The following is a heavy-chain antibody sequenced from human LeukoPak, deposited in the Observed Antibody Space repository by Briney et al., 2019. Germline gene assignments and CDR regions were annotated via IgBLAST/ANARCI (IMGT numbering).Heavy chain of an antibody. CDR2: IYYSGST. D-gene: IGHD3-22*01. Sequence: TPSETLSLTCTVSGGSISSYYWSWIRQPPGKGLEWIGSIYYSGSTYYNPSLKSRVTISVDTSKNQFSLKLSSVTAADTAVYYCARVYPYYYDSSGYFPQINYYYYYYMDVWGKGTTVTVSS. V-gene: IGHV4-39*07. J-gene: IGHJ6*03. CDR1: GGSISSYY. CDR3: ARVYPYYYDSSGYFPQINYYYYYYMDV.